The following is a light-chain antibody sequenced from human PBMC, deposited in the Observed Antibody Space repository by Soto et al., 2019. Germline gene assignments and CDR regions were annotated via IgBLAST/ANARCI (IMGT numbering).Light chain of an antibody. CDR1: SSDIGTYNL. CDR3: CAYASSGIYWV. CDR2: EGS. Sequence: QSALTQPASVSGSPGQSITISCTGTSSDIGTYNLVSWYQQYPGEAPKLIIYEGSKWPPGVSDRFSGSNSGNTASLTISGLHAEDEADYYCCAYASSGIYWVFCEGTKLTFL. V-gene: IGLV2-23*01. J-gene: IGLJ3*02.